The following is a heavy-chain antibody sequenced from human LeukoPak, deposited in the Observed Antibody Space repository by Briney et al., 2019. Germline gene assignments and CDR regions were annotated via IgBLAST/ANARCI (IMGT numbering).Heavy chain of an antibody. CDR1: GGSFSGYY. Sequence: PSETLSLTCAVYGGSFSGYYWSWIRQPPGKGLEWIGEINHSGSTNYNPSLKSRVTISVDTSKNQFSLKLSSVTAADTAVYYCARPPRYCSSTSCSGGWFDPWGQGTLVTVSS. J-gene: IGHJ5*02. CDR3: ARPPRYCSSTSCSGGWFDP. CDR2: INHSGST. V-gene: IGHV4-34*01. D-gene: IGHD2-2*01.